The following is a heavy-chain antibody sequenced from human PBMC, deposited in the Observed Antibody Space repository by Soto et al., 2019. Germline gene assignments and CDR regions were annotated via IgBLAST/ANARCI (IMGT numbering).Heavy chain of an antibody. CDR3: IANRVNSGSSQY. D-gene: IGHD1-26*01. J-gene: IGHJ4*02. CDR2: IKSKTDGGTT. V-gene: IGHV3-15*07. Sequence: EVQLVESGGGLLKPGGSLRLSCAASGFTFSNAWMNWVRQAPGKGLEWVGRIKSKTDGGTTDYAAPVKGRFTISRDDSKNTLYLQMNSLKTEDTAVYYCIANRVNSGSSQYWGQGTLVTVSS. CDR1: GFTFSNAW.